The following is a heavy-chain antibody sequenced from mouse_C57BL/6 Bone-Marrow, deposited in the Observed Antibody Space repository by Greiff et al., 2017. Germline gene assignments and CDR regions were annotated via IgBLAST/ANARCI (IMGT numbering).Heavy chain of an antibody. CDR2: IDPANGNT. CDR1: GFNIKNTY. D-gene: IGHD1-1*01. J-gene: IGHJ1*03. CDR3: ARRDYYYGSSPWYFDV. V-gene: IGHV14-3*01. Sequence: VQLQQSVAELVRPGASVKLSCTASGFNIKNTYMHWVKQRPEQGLEWIGRIDPANGNTKYAPKFPGKATITADTSSNTAYLQLSSLTSEDTAIYFCARRDYYYGSSPWYFDVWGTGTTLTVSS.